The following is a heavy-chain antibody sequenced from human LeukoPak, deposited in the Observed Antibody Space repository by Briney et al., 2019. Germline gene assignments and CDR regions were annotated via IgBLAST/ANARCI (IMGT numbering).Heavy chain of an antibody. CDR3: ARAGSPAMVTVDY. V-gene: IGHV3-64*01. Sequence: PGGSLRLSCAASGFTFSSYAMHWFRQAPGKGLEYVSAISSNGGSTYYANSVKGRFTISRDNSKSTLYLQMGSLRAEDMAVYYCARAGSPAMVTVDYWGQGTLVTVSS. D-gene: IGHD5-18*01. J-gene: IGHJ4*02. CDR1: GFTFSSYA. CDR2: ISSNGGST.